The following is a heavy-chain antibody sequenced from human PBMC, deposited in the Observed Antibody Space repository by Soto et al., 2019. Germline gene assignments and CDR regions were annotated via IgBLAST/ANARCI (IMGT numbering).Heavy chain of an antibody. Sequence: GGSLRLSCAASGFTFSSYSMNWVRQAPGKGLEWVSSISSSSSYIYYADSVKGRFTISRDNAKNSLYLQMNSLRAEDTAVYYCASGLGSGWITFFDYWGQGTLVTVSS. J-gene: IGHJ4*02. CDR1: GFTFSSYS. D-gene: IGHD6-19*01. CDR3: ASGLGSGWITFFDY. CDR2: ISSSSSYI. V-gene: IGHV3-21*01.